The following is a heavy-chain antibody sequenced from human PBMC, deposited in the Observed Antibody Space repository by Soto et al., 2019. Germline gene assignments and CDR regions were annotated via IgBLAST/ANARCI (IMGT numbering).Heavy chain of an antibody. D-gene: IGHD3-22*01. CDR1: GGSVSSGSYY. V-gene: IGHV4-61*01. Sequence: SETLSLTCTVSGGSVSSGSYYWRWIRQPPGKGLEWIGYIYYSGSTNYNPSLKSRVTISVDTSKNQFSLKLSSVTAADTAVYYCARLDSSGYYYYYYYGMDVWGQGTTVTVSS. CDR3: ARLDSSGYYYYYYYGMDV. J-gene: IGHJ6*02. CDR2: IYYSGST.